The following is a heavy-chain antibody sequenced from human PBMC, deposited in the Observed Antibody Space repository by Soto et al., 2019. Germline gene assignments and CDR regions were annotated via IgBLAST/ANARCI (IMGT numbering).Heavy chain of an antibody. V-gene: IGHV3-21*01. CDR3: ARYCTNGVCYSDY. Sequence: GGSLRLSCAASGFTFSSYSMNWVRQAPGKGLEWVSSISSSSSYIYYADSVKGRFTISRDNAKNSLYLQMNSLRAEDTAVYYCARYCTNGVCYSDYWGQGTLVTVSS. J-gene: IGHJ4*02. CDR2: ISSSSSYI. D-gene: IGHD2-8*01. CDR1: GFTFSSYS.